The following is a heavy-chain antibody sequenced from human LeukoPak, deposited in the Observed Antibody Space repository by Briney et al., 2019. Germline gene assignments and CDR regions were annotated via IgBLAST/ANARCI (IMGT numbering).Heavy chain of an antibody. CDR2: INHSGST. Sequence: SETLSLTCAVYGGSFSGYYWSWIRQPPGKGLEWIGEINHSGSTNYNPSLKSRVTISVDTSKNQFSLKLSSVTAADTAVYYCARVRTYYYDSSGYYCDYWGQGTLVTVSS. J-gene: IGHJ4*02. V-gene: IGHV4-34*01. CDR3: ARVRTYYYDSSGYYCDY. CDR1: GGSFSGYY. D-gene: IGHD3-22*01.